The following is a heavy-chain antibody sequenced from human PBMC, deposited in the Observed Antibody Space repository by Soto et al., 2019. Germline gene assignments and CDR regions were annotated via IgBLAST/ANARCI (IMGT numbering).Heavy chain of an antibody. Sequence: SQTLSLTCDISGDSVSSNSAAWNWIRQTPSRGLEWLGRTYYRSKWYNDYAVSVKSRITINPDTSKNQFSLQLNSVTPEDTAVYYCARVPSSARAARPTQVIDYWGQGTLVTVSS. J-gene: IGHJ4*02. CDR3: ARVPSSARAARPTQVIDY. D-gene: IGHD6-6*01. V-gene: IGHV6-1*01. CDR2: TYYRSKWYN. CDR1: GDSVSSNSAA.